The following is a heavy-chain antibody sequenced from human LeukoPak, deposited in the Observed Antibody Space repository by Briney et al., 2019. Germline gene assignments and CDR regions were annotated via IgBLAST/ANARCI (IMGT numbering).Heavy chain of an antibody. CDR2: INHSGST. V-gene: IGHV4-34*01. D-gene: IGHD6-13*01. Sequence: SETLSLTCAVSGGSFSGYYWSWIRRPPGKGLEWIGDINHSGSTNYNPSLTSRVTISVDTSKNQFSLTLSSVTAAATAVYYCARGFYSSSWYFSPRFDYWGQGNLVTVSS. CDR1: GGSFSGYY. J-gene: IGHJ4*02. CDR3: ARGFYSSSWYFSPRFDY.